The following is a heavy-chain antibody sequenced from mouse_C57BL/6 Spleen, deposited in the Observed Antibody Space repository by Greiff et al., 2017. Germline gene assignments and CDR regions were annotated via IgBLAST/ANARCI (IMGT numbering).Heavy chain of an antibody. D-gene: IGHD1-1*01. Sequence: QVQLQQPGAELVMPGASVKLSCKASGYTFTSYWMHWVKQRPGQGLEWIGEIDPSDSYTNYNQKFKGKSTLTVDKSSSTAYMQRSSLTSEDSAVYYCARNTPDYYGSRDYAMDYWGQGTSVTVSS. CDR3: ARNTPDYYGSRDYAMDY. V-gene: IGHV1-69*01. J-gene: IGHJ4*01. CDR1: GYTFTSYW. CDR2: IDPSDSYT.